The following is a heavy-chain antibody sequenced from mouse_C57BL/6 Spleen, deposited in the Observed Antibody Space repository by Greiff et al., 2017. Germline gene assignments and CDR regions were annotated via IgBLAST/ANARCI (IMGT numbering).Heavy chain of an antibody. J-gene: IGHJ2*01. Sequence: VQLQQSGPGLVKPSQSLSLTCSVTGYSITSGYYWNWIRQFPGNKLEWMGYISYDGSNNYNPSLKNRISITRDTSKNQFFLKLNAVTTEDTATYYCARGRLGYYFDYWGQGTTLTVSS. CDR3: ARGRLGYYFDY. D-gene: IGHD3-2*02. CDR2: ISYDGSN. CDR1: GYSITSGYY. V-gene: IGHV3-6*01.